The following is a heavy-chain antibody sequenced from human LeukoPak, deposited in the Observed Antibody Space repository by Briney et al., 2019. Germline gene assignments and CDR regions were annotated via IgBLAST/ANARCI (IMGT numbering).Heavy chain of an antibody. CDR3: XXXXXXXXXXXIVRKKETGYYYMDV. V-gene: IGHV3-7*01. CDR2: IKQDGSEK. CDR1: GFIFSSYW. D-gene: IGHD3-10*02. Sequence: GGSLRLSCAASGFIFSSYWMSWVRQAPGKGLEWVANIKQDGSEKYYVDSVKGRFTISRDNAKNSLYLQMNSLRAEDTAVYYCXXXXXXXXXXXIVRKKETGYYYMDVWGKGTTVTVSS. J-gene: IGHJ6*03.